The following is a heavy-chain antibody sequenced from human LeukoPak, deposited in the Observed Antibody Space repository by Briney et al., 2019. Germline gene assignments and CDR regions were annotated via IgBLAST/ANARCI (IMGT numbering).Heavy chain of an antibody. CDR3: ARDPSGYYDPWIDY. J-gene: IGHJ4*02. CDR1: GFTFSDNY. V-gene: IGHV3-11*04. Sequence: GGSLRLSCAASGFTFSDNYMSWIRQAPGKGLEGVSYISSSGSIYYSDSVKGRVTISRHNAKNSLSLQTNSLRAEDTAVYYCARDPSGYYDPWIDYWGQGTLVTVSS. CDR2: ISSSGSI. D-gene: IGHD3-22*01.